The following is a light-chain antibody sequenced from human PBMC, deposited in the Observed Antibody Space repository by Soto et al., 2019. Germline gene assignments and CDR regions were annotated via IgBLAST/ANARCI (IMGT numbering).Light chain of an antibody. CDR1: SSNIGAGFD. CDR3: QSFWV. V-gene: IGLV1-40*01. CDR2: RNT. Sequence: QSVLTQPPSMSGAPGQRVTISCTGSSSNIGAGFDVHWYQQFPGIAPKLLIYRNTIRPSGVPDRFSGSKSGTSASLAITGLQAEDEADYYCQSFWVFGGGTKLTVL. J-gene: IGLJ2*01.